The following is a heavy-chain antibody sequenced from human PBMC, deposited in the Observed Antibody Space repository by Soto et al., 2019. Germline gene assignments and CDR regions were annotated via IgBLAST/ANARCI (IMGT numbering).Heavy chain of an antibody. CDR2: MNPNSGNT. V-gene: IGHV1-8*01. J-gene: IGHJ3*02. D-gene: IGHD3-3*01. CDR3: ASLHYDFWSGYYTGRTGDAFDI. CDR1: GYTFTSYD. Sequence: ASVKVSCKASGYTFTSYDINWVRQATGQGLEWMGWMNPNSGNTGYAQKFQGRVTMTRNTSISTAYMELSSLRSEDTAVYYCASLHYDFWSGYYTGRTGDAFDIWGQGTMVTVSS.